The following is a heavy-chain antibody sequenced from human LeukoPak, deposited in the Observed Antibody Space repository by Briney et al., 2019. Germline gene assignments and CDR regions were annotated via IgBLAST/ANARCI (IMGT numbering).Heavy chain of an antibody. CDR3: AKYANYLDSSGYFIPFDC. Sequence: GGSLRLSCSASGFTFSRFAMTWVRHPPGKGLEWVSTISGNGLQTFYADSVKGRFSVSRDNSKNTVYLQMGSLRADDSALYACAKYANYLDSSGYFIPFDCWGPGTLVTVAS. V-gene: IGHV3-23*01. D-gene: IGHD3-22*01. J-gene: IGHJ4*02. CDR1: GFTFSRFA. CDR2: ISGNGLQT.